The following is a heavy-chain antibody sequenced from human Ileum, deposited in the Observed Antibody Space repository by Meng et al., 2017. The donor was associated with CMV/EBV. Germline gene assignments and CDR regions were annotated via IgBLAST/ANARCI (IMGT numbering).Heavy chain of an antibody. J-gene: IGHJ4*02. CDR2: VYYSGTT. V-gene: IGHV4-39*07. CDR1: GGSPTRSTYY. CDR3: AKKFPGSYDIFDY. Sequence: QLPVSGPGLVKPSETLSLTCTASGGSPTRSTYYWGWIRQPPGKGLERIGSVYYSGTTYYNPSLKSRVNMSIDTSKNRFSLKLSSATAADTAVYYCAKKFPGSYDIFDYWGQGTLVTVSS. D-gene: IGHD3-16*01.